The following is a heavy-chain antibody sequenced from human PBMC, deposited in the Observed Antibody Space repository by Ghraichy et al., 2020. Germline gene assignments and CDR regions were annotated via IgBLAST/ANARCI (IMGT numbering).Heavy chain of an antibody. CDR1: GGSISSSNYY. J-gene: IGHJ6*02. CDR3: ARDSGSSTVYYYGMDV. D-gene: IGHD5-12*01. V-gene: IGHV4-39*07. Sequence: SETLSLTCTVSGGSISSSNYYWGWVRQPPGKGLEWIGAIFYTGSTYYNPSLKSRVTISVDTSKNQFSLKLSSVTAADTAVYYCARDSGSSTVYYYGMDVWGQGTTVTVSS. CDR2: IFYTGST.